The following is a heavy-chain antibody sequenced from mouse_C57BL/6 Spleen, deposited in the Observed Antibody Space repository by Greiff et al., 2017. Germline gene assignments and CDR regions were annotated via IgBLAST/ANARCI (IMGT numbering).Heavy chain of an antibody. CDR2: IRNKANGYTT. D-gene: IGHD2-14*01. CDR3: ARSMGTNWYFDV. J-gene: IGHJ1*03. Sequence: EVQRVESGGGLVQPGGSLSLSCEASGFTFTHYYMSWVRQPPGKALEWLGFIRNKANGYTTEYSASVKGRFTISRDNYQSIRYLQMNARRAEDSATYYCARSMGTNWYFDVWGTGTTVTVSS. CDR1: GFTFTHYY. V-gene: IGHV7-3*01.